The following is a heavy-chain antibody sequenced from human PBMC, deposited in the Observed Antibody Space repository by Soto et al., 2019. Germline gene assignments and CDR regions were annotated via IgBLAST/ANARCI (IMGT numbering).Heavy chain of an antibody. J-gene: IGHJ6*02. D-gene: IGHD3-22*01. V-gene: IGHV3-21*01. CDR3: ARYDSSGYYWPYYYYGMDV. Sequence: EVQLVESGGGLVKPGGSLRLSCAASGFTFSTYSMNWVRQAPGKGLEWVSSISSSSSYIYYADSVKGRFTISRDNAKNSLYLKMNSPRAEDTAVYYCARYDSSGYYWPYYYYGMDVWGQGTTVTVSS. CDR1: GFTFSTYS. CDR2: ISSSSSYI.